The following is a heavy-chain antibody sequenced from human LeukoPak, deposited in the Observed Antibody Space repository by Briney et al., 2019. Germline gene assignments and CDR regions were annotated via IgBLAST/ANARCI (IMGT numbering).Heavy chain of an antibody. J-gene: IGHJ4*02. Sequence: GGSLRLSCAASGFTFSSYGMHWARQAPSKGLEWVAVIWDDGSSKYYGDSVKGRFTISRDNSKNTLYLQMNSLRAEDTAVYYCAKPTRGSGSFLIDFWGQGTLVTVSS. D-gene: IGHD1-26*01. CDR1: GFTFSSYG. CDR3: AKPTRGSGSFLIDF. V-gene: IGHV3-33*06. CDR2: IWDDGSSK.